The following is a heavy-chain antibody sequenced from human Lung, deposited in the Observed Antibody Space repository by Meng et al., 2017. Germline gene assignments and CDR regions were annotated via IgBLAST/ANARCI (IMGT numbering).Heavy chain of an antibody. V-gene: IGHV2-5*02. Sequence: QITLKESGSALVKPTQTLTLTCTLSGSSLSTSGVAVGWIRQPPGKALEWLALIYWDDEKRYSPSLKSRLTITKDTSKNHAVLTMTNMDPVDTATYYCAHSWGSGYYFGPLDYWGQGTLVTVSS. J-gene: IGHJ4*02. CDR3: AHSWGSGYYFGPLDY. CDR2: IYWDDEK. D-gene: IGHD3-22*01. CDR1: GSSLSTSGVA.